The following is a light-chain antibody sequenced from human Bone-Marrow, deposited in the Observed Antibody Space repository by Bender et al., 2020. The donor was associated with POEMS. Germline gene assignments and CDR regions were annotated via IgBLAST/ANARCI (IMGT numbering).Light chain of an antibody. CDR1: SSDVGSYNF. Sequence: QSALTQPASVSGSPGQSITISCTGTSSDVGSYNFVSWYQHHPGKVPKLMIYEVSQRPSGVSNRFSGSKSGNSASLTISGLQAEDEADYYCCSYAGSSTWVFGGGTKLTVL. CDR2: EVS. CDR3: CSYAGSSTWV. V-gene: IGLV2-23*02. J-gene: IGLJ3*02.